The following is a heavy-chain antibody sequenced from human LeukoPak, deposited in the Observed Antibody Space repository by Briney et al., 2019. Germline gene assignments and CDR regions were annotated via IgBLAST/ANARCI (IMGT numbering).Heavy chain of an antibody. CDR1: GGSISTYY. CDR2: TYYSGST. D-gene: IGHD1-26*01. CDR3: ARGLVGANDYAFDI. V-gene: IGHV4-59*01. J-gene: IGHJ3*02. Sequence: SETPSLTCTVSGGSISTYYWRWLRQPPGKRREWIGYTYYSGSTNYNPSLKSRVTISVDTSRTQFSLKLNSVTAADTAVYYCARGLVGANDYAFDIWGRGTMVTVSS.